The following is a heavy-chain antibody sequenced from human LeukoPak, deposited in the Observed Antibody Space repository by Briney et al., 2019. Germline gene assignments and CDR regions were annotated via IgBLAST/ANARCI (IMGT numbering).Heavy chain of an antibody. CDR1: GYTFTSYY. V-gene: IGHV1-46*01. D-gene: IGHD6-6*01. J-gene: IGHJ4*02. Sequence: ASVKVSCKASGYTFTSYYMHWVRQAPGQGLEWMGIINPSGGSTSYAQKFQGRVTMTRDTSTSTVYMELSSLRSEDTAVYYCARDGTRVAARTYYFDYWGQGTLVTVSS. CDR2: INPSGGST. CDR3: ARDGTRVAARTYYFDY.